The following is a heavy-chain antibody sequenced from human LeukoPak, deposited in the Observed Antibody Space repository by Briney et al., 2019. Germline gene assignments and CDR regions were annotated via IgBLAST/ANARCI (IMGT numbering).Heavy chain of an antibody. CDR3: VRDFNTVTTAYLQH. J-gene: IGHJ1*01. D-gene: IGHD4-17*01. CDR1: GFTFSTYG. V-gene: IGHV3-21*01. CDR2: ISSSSRHR. Sequence: GGSLRLSCVASGFTFSTYGMNWVRQAPGKGLEWVSYISSSSRHRYYADSVKGRFTISRDDAKNSVYLQMNSLRAEETAVYYCVRDFNTVTTAYLQHWGQGTLVTVSS.